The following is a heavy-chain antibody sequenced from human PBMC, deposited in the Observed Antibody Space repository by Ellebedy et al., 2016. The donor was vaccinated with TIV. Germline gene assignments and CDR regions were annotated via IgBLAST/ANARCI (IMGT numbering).Heavy chain of an antibody. CDR1: GYSFTSYW. D-gene: IGHD6-13*01. J-gene: IGHJ4*02. Sequence: PGGSLRLSCKGSGYSFTSYWISWVRQMPGKGLEWMGRIDPSDSYTNYSPSFQGHVTISADKSISTAYLQWSSLKASDTAMYYCARHRESSSWYGYWGQGTLVTVSS. V-gene: IGHV5-10-1*01. CDR2: IDPSDSYT. CDR3: ARHRESSSWYGY.